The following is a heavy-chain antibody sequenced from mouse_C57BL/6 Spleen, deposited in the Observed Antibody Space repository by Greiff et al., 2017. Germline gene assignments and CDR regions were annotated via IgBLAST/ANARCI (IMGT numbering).Heavy chain of an antibody. CDR2: ISYDGSN. J-gene: IGHJ2*01. CDR1: GYSITSGYY. Sequence: VQLQQSGPGLVKPSQSLSLTCSVTGYSITSGYYWNWIRQFPGNKLEWMGYISYDGSNNYNPSLKNRISITRDTSKNQFFLKLNSVTTEDTATYYCARGGLVDYWGQGTTLTVSS. CDR3: ARGGLVDY. D-gene: IGHD3-3*01. V-gene: IGHV3-6*01.